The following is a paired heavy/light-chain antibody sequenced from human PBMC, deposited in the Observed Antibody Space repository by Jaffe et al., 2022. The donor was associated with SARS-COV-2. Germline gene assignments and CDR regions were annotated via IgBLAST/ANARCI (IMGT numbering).Heavy chain of an antibody. CDR1: GYTFTFTGYY. CDR2: INPNSGGT. CDR3: VRDSCGGSCYYYYYYGMDV. J-gene: IGHJ6*02. V-gene: IGHV1-2*04. Sequence: QVQLVQSGAEVKKPGASVKVSCKASGYTFTFTGYYIHWVRQAPGQGLEWMGWINPNSGGTNYAQKFQGWVTMTRDTSISTVYMELSRLTSNDTAVYYCVRDSCGGSCYYYYYYGMDVWGQGTTVTVSS. D-gene: IGHD2-15*01.
Light chain of an antibody. CDR1: QTIRSY. Sequence: DIQMTQSPSSLSASVGDRVTITCRASQTIRSYLNWYQQKPGKAPKLLIYAASSLQSGVPSRFSGSGSGTDFTLTISSLQPEDFATYYCQQSYSTPLTFGGGTKVEIK. V-gene: IGKV1-39*01. CDR3: QQSYSTPLT. J-gene: IGKJ4*01. CDR2: AAS.